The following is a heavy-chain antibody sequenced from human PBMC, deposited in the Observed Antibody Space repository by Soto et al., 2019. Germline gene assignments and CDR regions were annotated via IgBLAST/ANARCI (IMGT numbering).Heavy chain of an antibody. CDR1: GYTFTGYY. J-gene: IGHJ1*01. CDR2: INPKSGGT. Sequence: GASVKVSCKASGYTFTGYYIHWVRQAPGQGLEWMGWINPKSGGTNYAQKFQGRVTMTRDTSISSAYLTLNRLTSDDTALYYCARDIGPKVTHAEYFHQWGQGTLVTVSS. CDR3: ARDIGPKVTHAEYFHQ. D-gene: IGHD4-17*01. V-gene: IGHV1-2*02.